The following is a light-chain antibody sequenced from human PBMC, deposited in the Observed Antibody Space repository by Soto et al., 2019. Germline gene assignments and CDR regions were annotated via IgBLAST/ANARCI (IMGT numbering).Light chain of an antibody. CDR1: QSVSSN. J-gene: IGKJ1*01. Sequence: EIVMTQSPATLSVSPGERATLSCRASQSVSSNLAWYQQKPGQAPRLLFYGASTRATGIPARFSGSGSGTEFTLTISSLQSEDCAVYYCQQYNKWPRTFGQGTKVEIK. V-gene: IGKV3-15*01. CDR3: QQYNKWPRT. CDR2: GAS.